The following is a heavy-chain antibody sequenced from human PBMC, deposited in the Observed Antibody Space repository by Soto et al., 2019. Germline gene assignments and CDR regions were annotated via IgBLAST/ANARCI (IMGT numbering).Heavy chain of an antibody. Sequence: LSLTCAVYGGSFSGSYWSWIRQPPGKGLEWIGEINHSGSTNYNPSLKSRVTISVDTSKNQFSLKLSSVTAADTAVYYCATGYCTNGVCYTRTLSGMDVWGQGTTVTVSS. D-gene: IGHD2-8*01. CDR1: GGSFSGSY. J-gene: IGHJ6*02. CDR3: ATGYCTNGVCYTRTLSGMDV. CDR2: INHSGST. V-gene: IGHV4-34*01.